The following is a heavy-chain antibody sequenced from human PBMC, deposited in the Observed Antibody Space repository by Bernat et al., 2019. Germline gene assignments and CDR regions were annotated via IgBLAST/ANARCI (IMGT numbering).Heavy chain of an antibody. J-gene: IGHJ6*02. V-gene: IGHV3-48*01. Sequence: EVQLVESGGGLVQPGGSLRLSCAASGFTFSSYSMNWVRQAPGKGLEWVSYISSSSSTIYYADSVKGRFTISRDNAKNSLYLQMNSLRAEDTAVYYCARDYDSSCYLLSHYYGMDVWGQGTTVTVSS. D-gene: IGHD3-22*01. CDR3: ARDYDSSCYLLSHYYGMDV. CDR1: GFTFSSYS. CDR2: ISSSSSTI.